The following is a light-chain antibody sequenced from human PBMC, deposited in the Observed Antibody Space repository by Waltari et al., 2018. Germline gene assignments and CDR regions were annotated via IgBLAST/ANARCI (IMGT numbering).Light chain of an antibody. Sequence: DVVMTQSPLSLSVTPGQPASMSCKSSQSLLQSDGKTFIYWYLQRPGQSPQLLIYEIVNRFSGVPERVSGSGSGTDFTLNISRVAADDVGTYYCMQTLQPWTIGQGTKVGIK. J-gene: IGKJ1*01. CDR1: QSLLQSDGKTF. CDR3: MQTLQPWT. V-gene: IGKV2D-29*02. CDR2: EIV.